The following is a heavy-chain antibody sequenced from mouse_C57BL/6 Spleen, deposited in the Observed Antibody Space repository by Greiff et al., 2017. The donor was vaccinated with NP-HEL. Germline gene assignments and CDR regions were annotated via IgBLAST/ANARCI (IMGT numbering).Heavy chain of an antibody. D-gene: IGHD1-1*01. J-gene: IGHJ2*01. V-gene: IGHV2-2*01. Sequence: VKLMESGPGLVQPSQSLSITCTVSGFSLTSYGVHWVRQSPGKGLEWLGVIWSGGSTDYNAAFISRLSISKDNSKSQVFFKMNSLQADDTAIYYCARGTTVVAHFDYWGQGTTLTVSS. CDR2: IWSGGST. CDR1: GFSLTSYG. CDR3: ARGTTVVAHFDY.